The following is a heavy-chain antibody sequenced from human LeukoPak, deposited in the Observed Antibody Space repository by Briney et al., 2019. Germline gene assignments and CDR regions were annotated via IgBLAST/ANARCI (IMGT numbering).Heavy chain of an antibody. CDR1: GGSISSGGYY. D-gene: IGHD4-17*01. Sequence: PSETLSLTCTVSGGSISSGGYYWSWIRQHPGKGLEWIGYIYYSGSTYYNPSLKSRLTISVDTSKNQFSLKLSSVTAADTAVYYCARVSGDYGDYGYRFDYWGQGTLVTVSS. CDR2: IYYSGST. J-gene: IGHJ4*02. V-gene: IGHV4-31*03. CDR3: ARVSGDYGDYGYRFDY.